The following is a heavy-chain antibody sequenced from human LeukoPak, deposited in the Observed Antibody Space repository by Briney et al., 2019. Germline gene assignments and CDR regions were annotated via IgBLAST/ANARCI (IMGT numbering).Heavy chain of an antibody. J-gene: IGHJ4*02. D-gene: IGHD6-13*01. CDR1: GFTFSNYA. V-gene: IGHV3-7*01. CDR2: IKQDGSEK. Sequence: GGSLRLSCAASGFTFSNYAMHWVRQAPGKGLEWVANIKQDGSEKDYVDSMMGRFTISRDNAKNSVSLQMNSLRAEDTAVYYCARIGYRSSSFDYWGQGTLVTVSS. CDR3: ARIGYRSSSFDY.